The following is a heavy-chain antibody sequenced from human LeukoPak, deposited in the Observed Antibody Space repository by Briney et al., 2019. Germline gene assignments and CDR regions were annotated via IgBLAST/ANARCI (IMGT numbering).Heavy chain of an antibody. CDR1: GDSISSYY. CDR2: IYTSGGT. V-gene: IGHV4-4*09. Sequence: RTSETLSLTCTVSGDSISSYYWSWIRQPPGKGLEWIGYIYTSGGTNYIPSLKGRVTISIDTSNNQFSLKLSSVTAADSAVYYCARLTRLSTSPDRYYLDYWGQGTLVTVSS. CDR3: ARLTRLSTSPDRYYLDY. D-gene: IGHD6-6*01. J-gene: IGHJ4*02.